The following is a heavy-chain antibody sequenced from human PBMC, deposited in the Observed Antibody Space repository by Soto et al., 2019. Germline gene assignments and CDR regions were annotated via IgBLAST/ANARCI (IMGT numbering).Heavy chain of an antibody. CDR3: ARDYGDYGYGMDV. Sequence: ASETLSLTCTVSGGSISSGDYYWSWIRQPPGKGLEWIGYIYYSGSTYYNPSLKSRVTISVDTSKNQFSLKLSSATAADTAVYYCARDYGDYGYGMDVWGQGTTVTVSS. D-gene: IGHD4-17*01. V-gene: IGHV4-30-4*01. CDR1: GGSISSGDYY. J-gene: IGHJ6*02. CDR2: IYYSGST.